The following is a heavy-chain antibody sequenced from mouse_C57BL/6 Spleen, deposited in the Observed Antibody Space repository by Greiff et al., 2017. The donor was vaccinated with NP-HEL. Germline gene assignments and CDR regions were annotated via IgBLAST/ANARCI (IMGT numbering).Heavy chain of an antibody. Sequence: VQLQQSGAELVRPGASVTLSCKASGYTFTDYEMHWVKQTPVHGLEWIGAIDPETGGTAYNQKFKGKAILTADKSSSTAYMELRSLTSEDSAVYYCTRYYDYDNDYAMDYWGQGTSVTVSS. CDR3: TRYYDYDNDYAMDY. CDR2: IDPETGGT. V-gene: IGHV1-15*01. CDR1: GYTFTDYE. J-gene: IGHJ4*01. D-gene: IGHD2-4*01.